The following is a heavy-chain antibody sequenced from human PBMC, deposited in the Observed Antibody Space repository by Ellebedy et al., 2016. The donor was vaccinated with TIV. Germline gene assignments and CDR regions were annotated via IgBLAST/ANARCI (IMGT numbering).Heavy chain of an antibody. CDR1: GGSISSYY. CDR3: ARGTPVRGAFYGMDV. CDR2: IYNSGIT. D-gene: IGHD3-10*01. V-gene: IGHV4-59*01. Sequence: MPSETLSLTCTVAGGSISSYYWSWIRQPPGKGLEWIGYIYNSGITNYNPSLTSRVTISVDTSKNQFSLRLTSVTAADTAVYYCARGTPVRGAFYGMDVWGQGTTVTVSS. J-gene: IGHJ6*02.